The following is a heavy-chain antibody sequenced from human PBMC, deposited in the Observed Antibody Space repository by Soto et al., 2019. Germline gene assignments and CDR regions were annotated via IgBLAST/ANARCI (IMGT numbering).Heavy chain of an antibody. V-gene: IGHV1-18*01. J-gene: IGHJ5*02. Sequence: ASVKVSCKASGYTFTSYGISWVRQAPGQGLEWMGWISAYNGNTNYAQKLQGRVTMTTDTSTSTAYMELRSLRSDDTAVYYCARDLEDIVVVPAAMGGYNWCDPWGQGTLVTVSS. CDR2: ISAYNGNT. CDR3: ARDLEDIVVVPAAMGGYNWCDP. CDR1: GYTFTSYG. D-gene: IGHD2-2*01.